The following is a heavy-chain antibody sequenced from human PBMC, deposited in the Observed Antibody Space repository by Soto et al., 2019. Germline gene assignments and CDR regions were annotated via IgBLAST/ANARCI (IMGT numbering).Heavy chain of an antibody. Sequence: PSETLSLTCTVSGCSISSSSYYWGWIRQPPGKGLEWIGSIYYSGSTYYNPSLKSRVTISVDTSKNQFSLKLSSVTAADTAVYYCASSYYGSGINWFDPWGQGTLVTVSS. CDR3: ASSYYGSGINWFDP. CDR1: GCSISSSSYY. V-gene: IGHV4-39*01. D-gene: IGHD3-10*01. CDR2: IYYSGST. J-gene: IGHJ5*02.